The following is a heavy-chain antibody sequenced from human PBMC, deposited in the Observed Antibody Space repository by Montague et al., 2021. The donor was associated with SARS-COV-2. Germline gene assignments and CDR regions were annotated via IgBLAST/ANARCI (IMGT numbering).Heavy chain of an antibody. CDR1: GFTFSSYA. CDR2: ISYDGSNK. V-gene: IGHV3-30-3*01. Sequence: SLRLSCAASGFTFSSYAMHWVRQAPGKGLEWVAVISYDGSNKYYADSVKGRFTISRDNSKNTLYLQMNGLRAEDTAVYYCAREPPALGDAFDIWGQGTMVTVSS. CDR3: AREPPALGDAFDI. J-gene: IGHJ3*02.